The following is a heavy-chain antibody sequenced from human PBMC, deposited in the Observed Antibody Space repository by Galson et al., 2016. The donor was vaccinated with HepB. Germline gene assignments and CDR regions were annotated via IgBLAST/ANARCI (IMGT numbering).Heavy chain of an antibody. CDR1: GFLFRNYA. J-gene: IGHJ6*02. CDR3: AKRNEYCPFVRCAVDV. Sequence: SLRLSCAGSGFLFRNYAMNWVRQAPGKGLEWVAGDSINGGRTFYADSVKGRFTISRDNSENILFLQMNSLRPDDTAVYFCAKRNEYCPFVRCAVDVWGQGTPVTVSS. V-gene: IGHV3-23*05. D-gene: IGHD2/OR15-2a*01. CDR2: DSINGGRT.